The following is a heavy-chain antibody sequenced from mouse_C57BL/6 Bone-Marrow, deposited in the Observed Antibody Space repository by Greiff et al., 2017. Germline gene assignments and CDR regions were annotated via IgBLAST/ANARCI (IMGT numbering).Heavy chain of an antibody. CDR2: ISYDGSN. Sequence: EVQLQESGPGLVKPSQSLSLTCSVTGYSITSGYYWNWLRQFPGNKLEWMGYISYDGSNNYNPSLKNRISITRDTSKNQFFLKLNSVTTEDTATYYCARITTVVPHDFDYWGQGTTLTVSS. V-gene: IGHV3-6*01. CDR3: ARITTVVPHDFDY. CDR1: GYSITSGYY. D-gene: IGHD1-1*01. J-gene: IGHJ2*01.